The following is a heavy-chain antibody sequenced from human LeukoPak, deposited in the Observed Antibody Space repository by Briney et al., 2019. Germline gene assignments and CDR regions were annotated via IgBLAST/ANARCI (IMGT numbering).Heavy chain of an antibody. D-gene: IGHD3-10*01. V-gene: IGHV3-30*01. Sequence: GGSLRLSCAASGFTFSNYAMHWVRQAPGKGLEWVSLISSGGTYEYYADSVKGRFTIPRDNSKNTLYLQLNSLRAEDTAVYYCARDSTYYYDSGSSGPHYFDNWGQGTLVTVSS. CDR2: ISSGGTYE. J-gene: IGHJ4*02. CDR1: GFTFSNYA. CDR3: ARDSTYYYDSGSSGPHYFDN.